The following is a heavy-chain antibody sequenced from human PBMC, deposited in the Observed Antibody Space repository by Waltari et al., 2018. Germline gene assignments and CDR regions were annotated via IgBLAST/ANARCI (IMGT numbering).Heavy chain of an antibody. CDR3: AKVGEYGGHYHFDY. J-gene: IGHJ4*02. CDR1: GFTFSNYA. Sequence: EVQLLESGGGLVQPGGSLRLSCAAFGFTFSNYAMSWVRQAPGEGLEWVSIFYSGGSTYYADSGEGRFTIPRDNSKNTVYLQMNSLRAEDTAIYYCAKVGEYGGHYHFDYWGQGALVTVSS. D-gene: IGHD2-21*02. CDR2: FYSGGST. V-gene: IGHV3-23*03.